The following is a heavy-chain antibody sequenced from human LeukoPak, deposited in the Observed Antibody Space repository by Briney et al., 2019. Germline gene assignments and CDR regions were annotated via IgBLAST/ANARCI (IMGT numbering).Heavy chain of an antibody. D-gene: IGHD3-3*01. CDR3: ARGYDFWGGYPGPFDY. CDR2: ISYDGSNK. J-gene: IGHJ4*02. CDR1: GFTFSSYA. V-gene: IGHV3-30-3*01. Sequence: PGGSLRLSCAASGFTFSSYAMHWVSQAPGKGLEWVAGISYDGSNKYYADSVKGRFTISRDNSKNTLYLQMNSLRDEDTAVYYCARGYDFWGGYPGPFDYWGQGTLVTVSS.